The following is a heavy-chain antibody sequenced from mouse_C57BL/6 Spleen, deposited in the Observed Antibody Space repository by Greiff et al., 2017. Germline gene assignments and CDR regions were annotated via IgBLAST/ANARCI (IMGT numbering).Heavy chain of an antibody. CDR3: ASAYYSNYGYAMDY. J-gene: IGHJ4*01. CDR1: GYTFTSYT. CDR2: INPSSGYT. Sequence: VQLVESGAELARPGASVKMSCKASGYTFTSYTMHWVKQRPGQGLEWIGYINPSSGYTKYNQKFKDKATLTADKSSSTAYMQLSSLTSEDAAVYYCASAYYSNYGYAMDYWGQGTSVTVSS. V-gene: IGHV1-4*01. D-gene: IGHD2-5*01.